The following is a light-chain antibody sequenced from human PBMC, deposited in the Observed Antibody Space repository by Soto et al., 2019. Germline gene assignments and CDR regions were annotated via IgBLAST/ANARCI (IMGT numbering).Light chain of an antibody. CDR2: DAS. Sequence: EIVMTQSPATLSLSPGERATLSCRASQSVSNYLAWYQQKPGQAPRLLIYDASNRATGIPARFSGSGSGTDFTLTISRLEPEDFAVYYCQQYGSSPITFGQGTRLEIK. CDR3: QQYGSSPIT. J-gene: IGKJ5*01. CDR1: QSVSNY. V-gene: IGKV3-11*01.